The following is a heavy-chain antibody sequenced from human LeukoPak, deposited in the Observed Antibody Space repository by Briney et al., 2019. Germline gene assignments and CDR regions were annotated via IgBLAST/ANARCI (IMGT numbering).Heavy chain of an antibody. J-gene: IGHJ4*02. D-gene: IGHD5-24*01. CDR3: TRRRRDGYNFDL. Sequence: SETLSLTCTVSGGSISSYYWSWIRQPPGKGLEWIGYVFSSGSTTYNPSPKSRVTISVDTSKNQFSLELSSVTAADTAMYYCTRRRRDGYNFDLWGQGTLVTVSS. V-gene: IGHV4-59*01. CDR2: VFSSGST. CDR1: GGSISSYY.